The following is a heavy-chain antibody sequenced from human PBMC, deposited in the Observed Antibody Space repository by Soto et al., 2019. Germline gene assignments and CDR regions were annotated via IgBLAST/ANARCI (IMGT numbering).Heavy chain of an antibody. Sequence: QVQLVESGGGVVQPGRSLRLSCAATGFTFSGYGMHWVRQAPGKGLEWVAVVRHDGSNIYYADSVKGRFTISRDNSKNTLDLQMNSLRAEDTAVYYCVSAGVGSRHFYGSFDYWGQGALVTVSS. J-gene: IGHJ4*02. V-gene: IGHV3-33*01. D-gene: IGHD3-10*01. CDR2: VRHDGSNI. CDR3: VSAGVGSRHFYGSFDY. CDR1: GFTFSGYG.